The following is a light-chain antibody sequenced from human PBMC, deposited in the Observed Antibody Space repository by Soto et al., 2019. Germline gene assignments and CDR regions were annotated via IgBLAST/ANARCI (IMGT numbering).Light chain of an antibody. V-gene: IGKV1-5*03. J-gene: IGKJ1*01. CDR2: KAS. CDR1: QTISSW. CDR3: HLYTSYSQT. Sequence: DIQMTQSPSTLSGSVGDRVTITCRASQTISSWLAWYQQKPGKAPKLLIYKASTLKSGVPSRFSGSGSGTEFTLTISGLQPDDFATYYCHLYTSYSQTFGQGTKVDIK.